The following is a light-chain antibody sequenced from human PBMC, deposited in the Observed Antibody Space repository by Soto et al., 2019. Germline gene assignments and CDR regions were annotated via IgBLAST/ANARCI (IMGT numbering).Light chain of an antibody. CDR1: QDIGKF. Sequence: DVQMTQSPSSLCASVGDRVTITCQASQDIGKFLNWYHQKPGKAPKILIYDGSNLETGVPGRFSGGSSGTHFTLTISSLEAEDVGTYYCQQYDNVVFTFGPGTRVDLK. V-gene: IGKV1-33*01. J-gene: IGKJ3*01. CDR3: QQYDNVVFT. CDR2: DGS.